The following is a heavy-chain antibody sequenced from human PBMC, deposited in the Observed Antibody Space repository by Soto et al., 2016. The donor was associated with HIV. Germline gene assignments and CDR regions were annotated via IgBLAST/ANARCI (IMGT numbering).Heavy chain of an antibody. CDR1: GFTVSSNY. CDR2: IYSGGST. CDR3: ASMVRGVMGGMDV. D-gene: IGHD3-10*01. V-gene: IGHV3-66*01. Sequence: EVQLVESGGGLVQPGGSLRLSCAASGFTVSSNYMSWVRQAPGKGLEWVSVIYSGGSTYYADSVKGRFTISRDNSKNTLYLQMNSLRAEDTAVYYCASMVRGVMGGMDVWGQGATVTVSS. J-gene: IGHJ6*02.